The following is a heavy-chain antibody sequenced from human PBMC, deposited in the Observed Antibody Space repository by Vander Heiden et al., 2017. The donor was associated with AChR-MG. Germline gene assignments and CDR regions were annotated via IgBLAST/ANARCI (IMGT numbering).Heavy chain of an antibody. V-gene: IGHV3-7*01. CDR2: IKYDGTEM. Sequence: EVHLVESGGDLVQPGGCLRLPCTASGFTFINYWMDWVRQAPGKGLEWVANIKYDGTEMNYVDSVKGRFTVSRDNAKNSVYLQMNSLRAEDTAIYYCTRQNDYWGQGTLVTVSS. CDR1: GFTFINYW. CDR3: TRQNDY. J-gene: IGHJ4*02.